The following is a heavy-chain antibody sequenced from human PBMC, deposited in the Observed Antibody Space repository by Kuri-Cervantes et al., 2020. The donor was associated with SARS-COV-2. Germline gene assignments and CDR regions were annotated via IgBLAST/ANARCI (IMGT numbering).Heavy chain of an antibody. CDR3: ARVSRPYYFDY. CDR1: GGSFGGYY. J-gene: IGHJ4*02. Sequence: SETLSLTCAVYGGSFGGYYWSWIRQPPGKGLEWIGEINHSGSTNYNPSLKSRVTISVDTSKNQFSLKLSSVTAADTAVYYCARVSRPYYFDYWGQGTLVTVSS. CDR2: INHSGST. V-gene: IGHV4-34*01.